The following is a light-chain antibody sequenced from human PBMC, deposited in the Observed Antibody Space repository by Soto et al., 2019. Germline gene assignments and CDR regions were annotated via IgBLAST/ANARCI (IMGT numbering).Light chain of an antibody. CDR2: GAS. J-gene: IGKJ1*01. Sequence: EIVLTQSPGTLSLSPGERATLSCRASQSVSSSYLAWYQQKPGQAPRLLIYGASSRATGIPDRFSGSGSGTDFTLTISRLEPEDFVVYYCHQYGSLPPWTFGQGTKVEIK. CDR3: HQYGSLPPWT. CDR1: QSVSSSY. V-gene: IGKV3-20*01.